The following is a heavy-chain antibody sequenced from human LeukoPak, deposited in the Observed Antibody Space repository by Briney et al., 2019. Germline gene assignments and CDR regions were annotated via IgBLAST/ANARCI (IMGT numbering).Heavy chain of an antibody. V-gene: IGHV3-30*03. CDR3: ATRGGVGRNNWFDP. CDR1: GFTFSSYG. J-gene: IGHJ5*02. CDR2: ISYDGSNK. D-gene: IGHD3-16*01. Sequence: GGSLRLSCAASGFTFSSYGMHWVRQAPGKGLEWVALISYDGSNKYYADSVKGRFTISRDNSKNTLFLQMNSLRAEDTAVYYCATRGGVGRNNWFDPWGQGTLVTVSP.